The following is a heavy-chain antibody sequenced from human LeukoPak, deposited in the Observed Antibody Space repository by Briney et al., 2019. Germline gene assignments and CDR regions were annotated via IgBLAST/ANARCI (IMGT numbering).Heavy chain of an antibody. V-gene: IGHV3-72*01. D-gene: IGHD6-13*01. J-gene: IGHJ4*02. CDR1: GFTFSDHY. Sequence: GGSLRLSCAASGFTFSDHYMDWVCQAPGKGLEWGGRIRNKAKSYTTESAASVKGRFTISRDDSKTSLYLQMNSLKTEDTAVYYCARVVAAVGSYYFDCWGQGTLVTVSS. CDR2: IRNKAKSYTT. CDR3: ARVVAAVGSYYFDC.